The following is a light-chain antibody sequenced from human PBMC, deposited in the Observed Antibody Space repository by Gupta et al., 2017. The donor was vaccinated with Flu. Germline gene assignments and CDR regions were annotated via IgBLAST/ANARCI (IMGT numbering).Light chain of an antibody. J-gene: IGLJ3*02. CDR3: VLYMGSGINWV. CDR2: STN. V-gene: IGLV8-61*01. Sequence: QTFVTLERSFSVSPGVIVTLTCGLLSGSVSTSYYPSWYRQTPGQAPRTLIYSTNTRSSGVPDRFSASIFGNKAALTITGAQADDEADYYCVLYMGSGINWVFGGGTKLTVL. CDR1: SGSVSTSYY.